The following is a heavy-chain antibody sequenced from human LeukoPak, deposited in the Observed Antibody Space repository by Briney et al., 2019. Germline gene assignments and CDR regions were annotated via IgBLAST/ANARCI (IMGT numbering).Heavy chain of an antibody. CDR1: GFTFSSYG. V-gene: IGHV3-30*18. J-gene: IGHJ4*02. CDR2: ISYDGSNK. D-gene: IGHD2-15*01. Sequence: GRSLRLSCVASGFTFSSYGMHWVRQAPGKGLEWVAVISYDGSNKYYADSVKGRFTISRDNSKNTLYLQMNSLRAEDTAVYYCAKDLEGSADYWGQGTLVTVSS. CDR3: AKDLEGSADY.